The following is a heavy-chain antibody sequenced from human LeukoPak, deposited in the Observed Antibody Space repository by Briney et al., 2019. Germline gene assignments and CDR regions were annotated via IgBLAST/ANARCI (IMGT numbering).Heavy chain of an antibody. CDR2: ISWNSGSI. D-gene: IGHD2-2*01. Sequence: GGSLRLSCAASGFTFDDYAMHWVRQAPGEGLEWVSGISWNSGSIGYADSVKGRFTISRDNAKNSLYLQMNSLRAEDTALYYCARVDQSTVRSTAYWGQGTLVTVSS. J-gene: IGHJ4*02. CDR3: ARVDQSTVRSTAY. V-gene: IGHV3-9*01. CDR1: GFTFDDYA.